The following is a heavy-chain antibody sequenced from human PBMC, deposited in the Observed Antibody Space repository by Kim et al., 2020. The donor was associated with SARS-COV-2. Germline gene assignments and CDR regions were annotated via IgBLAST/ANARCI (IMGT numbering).Heavy chain of an antibody. V-gene: IGHV3-23*01. D-gene: IGHD6-13*01. J-gene: IGHJ5*02. CDR2: ISGSGGST. CDR1: GFTFSSYA. CDR3: AKGNRAGYSSSWYLFNWFDP. Sequence: GGSLRLSCAASGFTFSSYAMSWVRQAPGKGLEWVSAISGSGGSTYYADSVKGRFTISRDNSKNTLYLQMNSLRAEDTAVYYCAKGNRAGYSSSWYLFNWFDPWGQGTLVTVSS.